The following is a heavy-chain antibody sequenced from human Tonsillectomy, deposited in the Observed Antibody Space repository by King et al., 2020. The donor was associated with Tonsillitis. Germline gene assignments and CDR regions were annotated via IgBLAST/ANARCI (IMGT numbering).Heavy chain of an antibody. D-gene: IGHD3-16*02. V-gene: IGHV3-11*01. CDR3: ARVRALLYDYVWGTYRYGGYYFDS. J-gene: IGHJ4*02. Sequence: VQLVESGGGLVKPGGSLRLSCAASGFTFSDYYMNWIRQAPGKGLEWVSYISSSGSTIDYADSVKGRFTISRDNAKNSLFLHMNSLRAEDTAIYYCARVRALLYDYVWGTYRYGGYYFDSWGQGTLVTVSS. CDR1: GFTFSDYY. CDR2: ISSSGSTI.